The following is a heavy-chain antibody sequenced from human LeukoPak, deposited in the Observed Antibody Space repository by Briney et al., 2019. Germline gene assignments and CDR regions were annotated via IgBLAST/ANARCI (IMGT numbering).Heavy chain of an antibody. CDR1: GFTFNNYA. CDR2: ISDSGGST. V-gene: IGHV3-23*01. CDR3: AKDLIAVAGTVGVY. D-gene: IGHD6-19*01. J-gene: IGHJ4*02. Sequence: GGSLRLSCAASGFTFNNYAMSWVRQPPGKGLEWVSAISDSGGSTYYADSVKGRFTISRDNSKNTLYLQMNSLRAEDTAVYYCAKDLIAVAGTVGVYWGQGTLVTVSS.